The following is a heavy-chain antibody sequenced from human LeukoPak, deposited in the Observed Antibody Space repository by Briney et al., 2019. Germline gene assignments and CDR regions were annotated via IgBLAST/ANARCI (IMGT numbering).Heavy chain of an antibody. CDR1: GFTFSGYW. D-gene: IGHD3-10*01. CDR3: AREDYLGY. Sequence: SGGSLRLSCAASGFTFSGYWMAWVRQAPGRGLEWVAHINQDGSEKNYVDPVKGRFTISRDNAKNSVYLQMDTLRAEDTAVYYCAREDYLGYWGQGTLVTVSS. CDR2: INQDGSEK. V-gene: IGHV3-7*05. J-gene: IGHJ4*02.